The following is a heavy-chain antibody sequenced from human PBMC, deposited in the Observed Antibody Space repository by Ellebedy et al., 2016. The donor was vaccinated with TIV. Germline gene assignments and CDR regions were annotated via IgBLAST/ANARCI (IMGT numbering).Heavy chain of an antibody. D-gene: IGHD2-15*01. CDR3: AREDWWRFNP. CDR1: GFTFNTYT. V-gene: IGHV3-30*04. J-gene: IGHJ5*02. CDR2: ISYGGSDK. Sequence: GGSLRLXXAASGFTFNTYTMHWVRQAPGKGLEWVAKISYGGSDKILADSVKGRFTISRDNSKNTLYLQMNSLRAEDTAVYYCAREDWWRFNPWGQGTLVTVSS.